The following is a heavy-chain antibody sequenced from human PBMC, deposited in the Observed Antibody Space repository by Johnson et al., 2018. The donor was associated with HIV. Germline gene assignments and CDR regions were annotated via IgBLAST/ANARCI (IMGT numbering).Heavy chain of an antibody. D-gene: IGHD6-19*01. CDR1: GFTFSTYW. J-gene: IGHJ3*02. CDR2: IKQDGSEK. CDR3: AGENLPGIAVYGGAFDI. Sequence: VQLVESGGGVVQPGRSLRLSCAASGFTFSTYWMSWVRQAPGKGLEWVANIKQDGSEKYYVDSVKGRFTISRDNAKNSLYVQMSSLRAEDTAVYFCAGENLPGIAVYGGAFDIWGQGTMVTVSS. V-gene: IGHV3-7*01.